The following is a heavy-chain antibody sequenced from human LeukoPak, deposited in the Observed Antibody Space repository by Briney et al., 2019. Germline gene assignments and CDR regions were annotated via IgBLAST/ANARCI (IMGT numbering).Heavy chain of an antibody. CDR1: GFTFSSYA. J-gene: IGHJ4*02. Sequence: PGGSLRLSCAASGFTFSSYAMHWVRQALGKGLEWVAVISYDGSNKYYADSVKGRFTISRDNSKNTLYLQMNSLRAEDTAVYYCASHGTAYYDFWSGYYLDYWGQGTLVTVSS. V-gene: IGHV3-30-3*01. D-gene: IGHD3-3*01. CDR2: ISYDGSNK. CDR3: ASHGTAYYDFWSGYYLDY.